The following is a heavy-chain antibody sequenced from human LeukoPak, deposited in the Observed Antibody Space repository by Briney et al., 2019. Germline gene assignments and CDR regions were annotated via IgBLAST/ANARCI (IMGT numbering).Heavy chain of an antibody. Sequence: GGSLRLSCAASGFTFSNHAMSWVRQAPGKGLQWVAVISGGGRTTEYEDFVKGRFNISRDNSKNTLSLQMNSLTVEDTAIYFCAKNVVVKRYIDFWGQGTLVTVSS. J-gene: IGHJ4*02. V-gene: IGHV3-23*01. D-gene: IGHD2-15*01. CDR3: AKNVVVKRYIDF. CDR1: GFTFSNHA. CDR2: ISGGGRTT.